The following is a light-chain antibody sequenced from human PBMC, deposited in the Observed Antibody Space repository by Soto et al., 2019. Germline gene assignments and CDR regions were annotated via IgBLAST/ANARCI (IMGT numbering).Light chain of an antibody. CDR2: GAS. J-gene: IGKJ1*01. Sequence: EIVLTQFPGTLSLSPGERATLSCRASQSVGSNYLAWYQQRPGQPPNLLIFGASHRAPDIPDRFSGSGSGTDFTLTISRLEHEDFAVYYCQQYGSSIQTFGQGTKVDIK. CDR3: QQYGSSIQT. V-gene: IGKV3-20*01. CDR1: QSVGSNY.